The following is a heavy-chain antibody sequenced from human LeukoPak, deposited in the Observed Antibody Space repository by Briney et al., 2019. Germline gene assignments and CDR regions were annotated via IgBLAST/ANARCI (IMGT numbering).Heavy chain of an antibody. CDR3: ARGTLPVAFDI. Sequence: GGSLRLSCAASGFTFSSYGMHWVRQAPGKGLEWVSGINWNGGSTGYADSVKGRFTISRDNAKNSLYLQMNSLRAEDTALYYCARGTLPVAFDIWGQGTMVTVSS. D-gene: IGHD1/OR15-1a*01. CDR1: GFTFSSYG. CDR2: INWNGGST. V-gene: IGHV3-20*04. J-gene: IGHJ3*02.